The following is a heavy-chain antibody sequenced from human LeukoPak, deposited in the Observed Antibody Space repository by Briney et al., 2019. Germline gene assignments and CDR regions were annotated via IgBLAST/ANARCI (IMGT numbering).Heavy chain of an antibody. Sequence: GGSLRLSCAASGNYWMHWVRQVPGKGLVWVSHINSDGSWTSYADSVKGRFTISRDNSKNTLYLKMNSLRAEDTAVYYCARDRYYYDSSGYYDYFDYWGQGTLVTVSS. CDR1: GNYW. J-gene: IGHJ4*02. CDR3: ARDRYYYDSSGYYDYFDY. D-gene: IGHD3-22*01. V-gene: IGHV3-74*01. CDR2: INSDGSWT.